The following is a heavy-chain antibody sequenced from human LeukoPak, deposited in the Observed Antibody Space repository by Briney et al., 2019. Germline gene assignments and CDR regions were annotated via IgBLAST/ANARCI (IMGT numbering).Heavy chain of an antibody. Sequence: PGGSLRLSCAASGFTFSSYWMHWVRQVPGKGLVWVSRINPDGSGTSYADSVKGRFTISRDNAKNSLYLQMNSLRAEDTAVYYCAWDLTGPRDYWGQGTLVTVSS. CDR1: GFTFSSYW. V-gene: IGHV3-74*01. CDR3: AWDLTGPRDY. J-gene: IGHJ4*02. CDR2: INPDGSGT. D-gene: IGHD7-27*01.